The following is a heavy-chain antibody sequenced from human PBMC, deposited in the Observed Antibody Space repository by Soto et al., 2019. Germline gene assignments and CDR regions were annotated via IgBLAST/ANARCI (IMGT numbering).Heavy chain of an antibody. Sequence: QVQLVESAGGVVQPGRSLRLSCAASGFTFSSYGMHWVRQAPGKGLEWVAVISYDGSNKYYADSVKGRFTISRDNSKNTLYLQMNSLRAEDSAVYYCAKDRTTGLVVSHYLDYWGQGTLVTVSS. CDR2: ISYDGSNK. D-gene: IGHD2-2*01. J-gene: IGHJ4*02. CDR3: AKDRTTGLVVSHYLDY. CDR1: GFTFSSYG. V-gene: IGHV3-30*18.